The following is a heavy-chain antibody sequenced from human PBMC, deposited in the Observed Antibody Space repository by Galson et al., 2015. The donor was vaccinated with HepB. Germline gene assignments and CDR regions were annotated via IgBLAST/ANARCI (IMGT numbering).Heavy chain of an antibody. CDR1: GFTFSSYG. D-gene: IGHD2-2*01. J-gene: IGHJ6*03. V-gene: IGHV3-30*18. Sequence: SLRLSCAASGFTFSSYGMHWVRQAPGKGLEWVAVISYDGSNKYYADSVKGRFTISRDNSKNTLYLQMNSLRAEDTAVYYCAEDVSVVVVPAAIGMDVWGKGTTVTVSS. CDR2: ISYDGSNK. CDR3: AEDVSVVVVPAAIGMDV.